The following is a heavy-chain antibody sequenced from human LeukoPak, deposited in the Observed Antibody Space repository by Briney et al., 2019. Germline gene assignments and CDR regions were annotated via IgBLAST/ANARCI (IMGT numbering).Heavy chain of an antibody. Sequence: GESLKISCKGSGYSFPNYWIGWVRQMPGKGLEWMGIIYPADSDTRYSPSFQGQVTISADKSISTACLQWGTLKASDTATYYCARRRGDGYNSPFDYWGQGTLVTVPS. D-gene: IGHD5-24*01. CDR1: GYSFPNYW. CDR2: IYPADSDT. J-gene: IGHJ4*02. CDR3: ARRRGDGYNSPFDY. V-gene: IGHV5-51*01.